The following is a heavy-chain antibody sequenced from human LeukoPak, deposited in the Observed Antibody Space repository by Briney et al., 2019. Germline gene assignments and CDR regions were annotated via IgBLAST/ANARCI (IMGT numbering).Heavy chain of an antibody. CDR1: GGSIGSGTHY. J-gene: IGHJ4*02. CDR2: IYHTGIT. V-gene: IGHV4-31*03. CDR3: AASAGVTLGRF. Sequence: SETLSLTCTVSGGSIGSGTHYYNWIRQHPGKGLEWIGYIYHTGITSYNPSLKSRVTMSVDTSMNQVSLKLSSLTAADTAVYYCAASAGVTLGRFWGQGTLATVSS. D-gene: IGHD3-16*01.